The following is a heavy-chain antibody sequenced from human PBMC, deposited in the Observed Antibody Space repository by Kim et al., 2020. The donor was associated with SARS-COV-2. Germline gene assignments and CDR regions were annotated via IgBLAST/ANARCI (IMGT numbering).Heavy chain of an antibody. J-gene: IGHJ2*01. V-gene: IGHV3-7*05. CDR1: GFTFSSYW. CDR2: IKQDGSEK. D-gene: IGHD3-9*01. CDR3: ARDGRLYDILTGYHYWYFDL. Sequence: GGSLRLSCAASGFTFSSYWMSWVRQAPGKGLEWVANIKQDGSEKYYVDSVKGRFTISRDNAKNSLYLQMNSLRAEDTAVYYCARDGRLYDILTGYHYWYFDLWGRGTLVTVSS.